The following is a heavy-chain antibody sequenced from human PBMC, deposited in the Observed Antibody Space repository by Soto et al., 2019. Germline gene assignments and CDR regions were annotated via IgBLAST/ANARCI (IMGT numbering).Heavy chain of an antibody. CDR3: AIYQGGYFDY. V-gene: IGHV3-33*01. J-gene: IGHJ4*02. D-gene: IGHD3-16*01. CDR2: IWYDGSNK. CDR1: GFTFISYG. Sequence: QVQLVESGGGVVQPGRSQRLSCAASGFTFISYGMHWVRQAPGKGLEWVALIWYDGSNKYYADSVKGRFTLSRDNSKNTLYLQMHSLRAEDTAVYYCAIYQGGYFDYWGQGTLVTVSS.